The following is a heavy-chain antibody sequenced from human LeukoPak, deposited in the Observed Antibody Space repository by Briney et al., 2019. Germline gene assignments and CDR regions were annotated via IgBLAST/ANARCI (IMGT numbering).Heavy chain of an antibody. D-gene: IGHD3-16*02. J-gene: IGHJ4*02. CDR2: IYTSGST. CDR3: ARDMITLRGVIDLFDF. Sequence: SETLSLTCTVSGGSIRSNYWSWIRQPAGKGLEWIGRIYTSGSTVYNPSLESRVTMSVDTSKNQFSLKLTSVTAADTAVYYCARDMITLRGVIDLFDFWGQGTLVTVSS. CDR1: GGSIRSNY. V-gene: IGHV4-4*07.